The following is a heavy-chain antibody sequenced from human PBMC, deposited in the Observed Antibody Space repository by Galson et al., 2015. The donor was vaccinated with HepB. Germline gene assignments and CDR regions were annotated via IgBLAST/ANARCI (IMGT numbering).Heavy chain of an antibody. D-gene: IGHD3-16*01. V-gene: IGHV4-31*03. J-gene: IGHJ6*02. CDR2: IYYSGST. CDR1: GGSISCGGYY. CDR3: ARDMGGRLHYYYGMDV. Sequence: LSLTCTVSGGSISCGGYYWSWIRQHPGKGLEWIGYIYYSGSTYYNPSLKSRVTISVDTSKNQFSLKLSSVTAADTAVYYCARDMGGRLHYYYGMDVWGQGTTVTVSS.